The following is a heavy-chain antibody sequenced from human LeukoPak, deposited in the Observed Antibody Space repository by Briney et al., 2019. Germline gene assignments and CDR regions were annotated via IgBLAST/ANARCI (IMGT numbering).Heavy chain of an antibody. CDR1: GFIFTDYP. D-gene: IGHD3-3*01. CDR3: VRDPILGFPDYFDS. CDR2: MSIDGNTK. Sequence: GGSLRLSCAASGFIFTDYPIHWVRQTPDKGLECVALMSIDGNTKYYANSVRGRFTVPRDNSKNTVYLQMSSLRVEDTAVYYCVRDPILGFPDYFDSWGQGTLVTVSS. V-gene: IGHV3-30-3*01. J-gene: IGHJ4*02.